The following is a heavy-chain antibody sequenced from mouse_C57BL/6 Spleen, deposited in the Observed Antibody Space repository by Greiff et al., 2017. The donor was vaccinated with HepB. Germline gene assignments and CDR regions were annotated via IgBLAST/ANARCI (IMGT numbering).Heavy chain of an antibody. CDR1: GFTFSSYG. CDR2: ISSGGSYT. D-gene: IGHD2-4*01. V-gene: IGHV5-6*01. CDR3: ARERYYDYDGYAMDY. J-gene: IGHJ4*01. Sequence: EVKLMESGGDLVKPGGSLKLSCAASGFTFSSYGMSWVRQTPDKRLEWVATISSGGSYTYYPDSVKGRFTISRDNAKNTLYLQMSSLKSEDTAMYYCARERYYDYDGYAMDYWGQGTSVTVSS.